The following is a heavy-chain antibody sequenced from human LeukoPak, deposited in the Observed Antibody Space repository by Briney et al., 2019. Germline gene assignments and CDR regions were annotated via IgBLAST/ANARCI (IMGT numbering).Heavy chain of an antibody. Sequence: TSETLSLTCPVSGYSISSGYYWAWIRQPPGKGLEWIGTIYHSGSTNYNPSLKSRVTISVDTSKNQFSLKLSSVTAADTAVYYCARRSYYDILTGYYKGAFDIWGQGTMVTVSS. CDR1: GYSISSGYY. CDR2: IYHSGST. J-gene: IGHJ3*02. CDR3: ARRSYYDILTGYYKGAFDI. V-gene: IGHV4-38-2*01. D-gene: IGHD3-9*01.